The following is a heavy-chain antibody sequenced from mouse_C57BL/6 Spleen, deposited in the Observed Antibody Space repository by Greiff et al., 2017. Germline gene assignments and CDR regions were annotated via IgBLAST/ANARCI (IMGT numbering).Heavy chain of an antibody. Sequence: QVHVKQPGAELVMPGASVKLSCKASGYTFTSYWMHWVKQRPGQGLEWIGEIDPSDSYTNYNQKFKGKSTLTVDKSSSTAYMQLSSLTSEDSAVYYCARSYDYGVAWFAYWGQGTLVTVSA. J-gene: IGHJ3*01. CDR2: IDPSDSYT. V-gene: IGHV1-69*01. D-gene: IGHD2-4*01. CDR1: GYTFTSYW. CDR3: ARSYDYGVAWFAY.